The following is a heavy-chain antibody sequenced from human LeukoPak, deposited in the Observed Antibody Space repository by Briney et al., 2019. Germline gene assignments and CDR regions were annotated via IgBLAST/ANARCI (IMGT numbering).Heavy chain of an antibody. Sequence: GGSLRLSCAASGLTFSSYWMSWVRQAPGKGLEWVANIKQDGSEKYYVDSVKGRFTISRDNAKNSLYLQMNSLRAEDTAVYYCARLNSGYIDYWGQGTLVTVSS. CDR3: ARLNSGYIDY. D-gene: IGHD3-22*01. CDR1: GLTFSSYW. J-gene: IGHJ4*02. CDR2: IKQDGSEK. V-gene: IGHV3-7*01.